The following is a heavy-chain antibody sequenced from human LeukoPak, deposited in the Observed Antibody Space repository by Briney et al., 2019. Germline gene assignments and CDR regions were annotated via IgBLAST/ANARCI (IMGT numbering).Heavy chain of an antibody. J-gene: IGHJ6*03. CDR3: ARDVHTGSYYYMDV. CDR1: GGTFSSYA. V-gene: IGHV1-46*01. CDR2: INPSGGST. Sequence: ASVKVSCKASGGTFSSYAISWVRQAPGQGLEWMGIINPSGGSTSYAQKFQGRVTMTRDMSTSTVYMELSSLRSEDTAVYYCARDVHTGSYYYMDVWGKGTTVTVSS. D-gene: IGHD5-18*01.